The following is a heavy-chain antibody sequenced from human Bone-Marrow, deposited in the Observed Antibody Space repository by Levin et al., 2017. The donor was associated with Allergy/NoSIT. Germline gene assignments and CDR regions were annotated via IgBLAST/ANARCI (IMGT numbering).Heavy chain of an antibody. V-gene: IGHV3-30-3*01. Sequence: PGGSLRLSCAASGFTFSNYALHWVRQAPGKGLEWVAIISYDGSNKYYADSVRGRFTISRDNSKSTLFLQMNSLRTEDTAVYYCARDDCTGGSCYLPGYYFYYGMDVWGQGTTVTVSS. CDR3: ARDDCTGGSCYLPGYYFYYGMDV. J-gene: IGHJ6*02. D-gene: IGHD2-15*01. CDR1: GFTFSNYA. CDR2: ISYDGSNK.